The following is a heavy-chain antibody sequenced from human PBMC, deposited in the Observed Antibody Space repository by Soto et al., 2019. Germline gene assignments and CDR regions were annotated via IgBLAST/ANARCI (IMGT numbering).Heavy chain of an antibody. V-gene: IGHV3-7*03. CDR1: GITFSNYW. Sequence: GGSLRLSCVGSGITFSNYWMNWVRQTPGKGLEWVANIKPDGSAKAYVDSVKGRFTVSRDNAKNSLYLQMNSLKTEDTALYYCTTAPARGSHWGQGTLVTVSS. CDR3: TTAPARGSH. D-gene: IGHD3-10*01. J-gene: IGHJ4*02. CDR2: IKPDGSAK.